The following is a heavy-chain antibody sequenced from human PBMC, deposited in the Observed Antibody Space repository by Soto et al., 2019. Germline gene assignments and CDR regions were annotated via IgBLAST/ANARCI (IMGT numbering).Heavy chain of an antibody. CDR2: IYHTGST. D-gene: IGHD3-10*01. J-gene: IGHJ4*02. CDR3: ARGAPYGSGTRRTLHI. V-gene: IGHV4-4*02. CDR1: GGSISSSNW. Sequence: QVQLQESGPGLVKPSGTLSLTCAVSGGSISSSNWWSWVRQAPGKGLEWIGEIYHTGSTNYNPSPQSRVTTAVDTYKNHFSLQLTSVTAADTAVYYCARGAPYGSGTRRTLHIWGQGTLVTVSS.